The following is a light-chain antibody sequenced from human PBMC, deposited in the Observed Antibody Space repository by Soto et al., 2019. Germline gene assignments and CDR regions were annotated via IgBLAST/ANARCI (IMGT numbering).Light chain of an antibody. Sequence: QSVLTQPASVSGSPGQSVTISCTATSDDAGGYKYVSWYQQHPGKAPKLLIYEVSNRPSGVSNRFSGSKSGNTASLTISGLQAEDEADYYCSSYTNSNTWVFGGGVKLTVL. CDR3: SSYTNSNTWV. CDR1: SDDAGGYKY. J-gene: IGLJ3*02. V-gene: IGLV2-14*01. CDR2: EVS.